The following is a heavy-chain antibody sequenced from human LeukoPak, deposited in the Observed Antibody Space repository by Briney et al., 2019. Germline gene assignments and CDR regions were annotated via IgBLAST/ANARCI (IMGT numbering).Heavy chain of an antibody. CDR3: ARALMVRGVEFDY. CDR1: GFTFSSYW. Sequence: GGSLRLSCAASGFTFSSYWMSWVRQAPGKGLEWVANIKQDESEKYYVDSVKGRFSISRDNAKNSLYLRMNSLRAEDTAVYYCARALMVRGVEFDYWGQGTLVTVSS. D-gene: IGHD3-10*01. V-gene: IGHV3-7*01. CDR2: IKQDESEK. J-gene: IGHJ4*02.